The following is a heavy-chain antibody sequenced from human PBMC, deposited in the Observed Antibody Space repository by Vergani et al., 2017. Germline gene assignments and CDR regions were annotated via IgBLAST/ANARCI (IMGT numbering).Heavy chain of an antibody. V-gene: IGHV3-43*01. CDR3: ARDSGGYCTNGVCYSPDRAFDY. CDR1: GFTFDDYT. CDR2: ISWDGGST. J-gene: IGHJ4*02. Sequence: EVQLVESGGVVVQPGGSLRLSCAASGFTFDDYTMHWVRQAPGKGLEWVSLISWDGGSTYYADSVKGRFTISRDNSKNSLYLQMNSLRTEDTALYYCARDSGGYCTNGVCYSPDRAFDYWGQGTLVTVSS. D-gene: IGHD2-8*01.